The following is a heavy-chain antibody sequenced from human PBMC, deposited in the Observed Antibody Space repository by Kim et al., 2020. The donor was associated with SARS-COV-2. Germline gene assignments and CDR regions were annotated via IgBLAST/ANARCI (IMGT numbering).Heavy chain of an antibody. Sequence: SETLSLTCAVYGVSFSGYYWSWIRQPPGKGLEWIGEINHSGSTNYNPSLKSRVTISVDTSKNQFSLKLSSVTAADTAVYYCAREKSYDSSGYSDYWGQGTLVTVSS. CDR2: INHSGST. D-gene: IGHD3-22*01. J-gene: IGHJ4*02. CDR3: AREKSYDSSGYSDY. CDR1: GVSFSGYY. V-gene: IGHV4-34*01.